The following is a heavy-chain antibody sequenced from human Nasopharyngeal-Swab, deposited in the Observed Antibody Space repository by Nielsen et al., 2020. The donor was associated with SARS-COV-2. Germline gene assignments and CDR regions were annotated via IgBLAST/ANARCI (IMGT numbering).Heavy chain of an antibody. Sequence: GESLNSCAASGFTFSSYSMNWVRQAPGKGLEGVSYISSSSSTIYYADSVKGRFTISRDNAKNSLYLQMNSLRDEDTAVYYCAREEQYQLLRLYYYYYYGMDVWGQGTTVTVSS. V-gene: IGHV3-48*02. D-gene: IGHD2-2*01. CDR1: GFTFSSYS. J-gene: IGHJ6*02. CDR2: ISSSSSTI. CDR3: AREEQYQLLRLYYYYYYGMDV.